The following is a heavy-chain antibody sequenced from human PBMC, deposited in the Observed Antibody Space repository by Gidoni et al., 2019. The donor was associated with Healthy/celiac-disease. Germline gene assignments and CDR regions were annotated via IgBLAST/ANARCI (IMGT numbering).Heavy chain of an antibody. CDR1: GFTFSSYD. D-gene: IGHD4-17*01. V-gene: IGHV3-13*04. Sequence: EVQLVESGGGLVQPGGSLRLSCAASGFTFSSYDMHWVRQATGKGLEWVSAIGTAGDTYYPGSVKGRFTISRENAKNSLYLQMNSLRAGDTAVYYCARASNGDYDFDYWGQGTLVTVSS. J-gene: IGHJ4*02. CDR2: IGTAGDT. CDR3: ARASNGDYDFDY.